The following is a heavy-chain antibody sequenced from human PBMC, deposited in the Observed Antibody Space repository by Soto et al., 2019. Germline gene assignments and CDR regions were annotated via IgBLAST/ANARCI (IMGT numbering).Heavy chain of an antibody. CDR1: GYSFTSYW. CDR3: ARYGVGSPLDP. V-gene: IGHV5-51*01. J-gene: IGHJ5*02. D-gene: IGHD2-2*01. CDR2: INPGDSET. Sequence: GESLKISCQVSGYSFTSYWIGCVRQMPGKGLEWMGIINPGDSETRYSPSFQGQIVISVDKSISTAYLQWNSLRASDTAMYYCARYGVGSPLDPWGQGSLVTVSS.